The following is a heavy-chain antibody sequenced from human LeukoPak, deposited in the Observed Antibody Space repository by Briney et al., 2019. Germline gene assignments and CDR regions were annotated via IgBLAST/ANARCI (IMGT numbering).Heavy chain of an antibody. D-gene: IGHD2-2*01. Sequence: GGSLRLSCAASGFTFSSYAMSWVRQAPGKGLEWVSAISGSGGSTYYADSVKGRFTISRDNSKNTLYLQMNSLRAEDTAVYYCAKVDCSSTSCYVAVAGTVYFDYWGQGTLVTVSS. CDR1: GFTFSSYA. J-gene: IGHJ4*02. V-gene: IGHV3-23*01. CDR3: AKVDCSSTSCYVAVAGTVYFDY. CDR2: ISGSGGST.